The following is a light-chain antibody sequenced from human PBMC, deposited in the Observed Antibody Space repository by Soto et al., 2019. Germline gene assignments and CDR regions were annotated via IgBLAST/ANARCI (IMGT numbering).Light chain of an antibody. V-gene: IGKV1-5*03. J-gene: IGKJ4*01. CDR3: QQYNSYPLT. CDR2: KAS. Sequence: DIQMTQSPSTLSASVGDRVTITCRASQSISSWLAWYQQKPGKAPNLLIYKASSLESGVPSRFXGSGSGXXXTLTISSLQPDDFATYYCQQYNSYPLTFGGGTKVEIK. CDR1: QSISSW.